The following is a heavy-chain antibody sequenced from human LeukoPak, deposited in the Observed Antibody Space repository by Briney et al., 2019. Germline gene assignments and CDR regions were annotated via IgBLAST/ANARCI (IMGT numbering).Heavy chain of an antibody. CDR3: AKDVLYYYGSGSYGGDY. D-gene: IGHD3-10*01. Sequence: GGSLRLSCAASGFTFSSYGMHWVRQAPGKGLEWVAFIRYDGSDKYYADSVKGRLTISRDNSKNTVYLQMISLRAEDTAVYYCAKDVLYYYGSGSYGGDYWGQGTLVTVSS. CDR1: GFTFSSYG. V-gene: IGHV3-30*02. J-gene: IGHJ4*02. CDR2: IRYDGSDK.